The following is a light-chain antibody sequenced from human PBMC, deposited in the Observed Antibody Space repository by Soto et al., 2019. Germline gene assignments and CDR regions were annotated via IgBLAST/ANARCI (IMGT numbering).Light chain of an antibody. V-gene: IGLV4-60*03. CDR2: LEGSGSY. Sequence: QAVVTQSSSASASLGSSVKLTCTLSSGHSSYIIAWHQQQPGKGPRYLMKLEGSGSYNKGSGVPDRFSGSSSGADRYLTISNLQSEDEADYYCETWDSNTRVFGGGTKLTVL. J-gene: IGLJ3*02. CDR3: ETWDSNTRV. CDR1: SGHSSYI.